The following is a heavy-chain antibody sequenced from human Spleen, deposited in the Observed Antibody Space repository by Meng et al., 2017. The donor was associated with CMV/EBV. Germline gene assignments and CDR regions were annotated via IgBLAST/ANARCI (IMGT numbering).Heavy chain of an antibody. CDR1: GYTFTDYY. J-gene: IGHJ4*02. CDR3: ARGQVFS. V-gene: IGHV1-2*02. Sequence: ASVKVSCKASGYTFTDYYIHWVRQAPGQGLEWMAWIDPKSGDTKYAQKFQGRVTLSRDTSFSATYMELSRLRSDDTAVYYCARGQVFSWGQGTLVTVSS. CDR2: IDPKSGDT.